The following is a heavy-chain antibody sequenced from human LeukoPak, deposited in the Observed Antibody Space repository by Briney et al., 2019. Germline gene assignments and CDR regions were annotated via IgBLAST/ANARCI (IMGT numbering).Heavy chain of an antibody. Sequence: PSQTLSLTCTVSGGSISSGGYYWSWIRQPPGKGLEWIGYIYHSGSTYYNPSLKSRVTISEDRSKNQFSLKLSSVTAADTAVYYCARGRLHQGDYWGQGTLVTVSS. CDR1: GGSISSGGYY. V-gene: IGHV4-30-2*01. D-gene: IGHD5-24*01. J-gene: IGHJ4*02. CDR2: IYHSGST. CDR3: ARGRLHQGDY.